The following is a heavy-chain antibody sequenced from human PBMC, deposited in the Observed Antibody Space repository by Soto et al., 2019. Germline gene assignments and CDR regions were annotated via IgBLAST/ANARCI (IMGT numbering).Heavy chain of an antibody. CDR2: IYPSDSDT. D-gene: IGHD3-3*01. J-gene: IGHJ4*02. CDR3: ARGGVSTRTFDY. Sequence: EFLKISCKGSGDTCAGYGIAWVRQMPGKGLELMGIIYPSDSDTRYRPSFQGQVTISADKSISSAYLQWSSLRASDTAMYYCARGGVSTRTFDYWGQGTPVTVSS. CDR1: GDTCAGYG. V-gene: IGHV5-51*01.